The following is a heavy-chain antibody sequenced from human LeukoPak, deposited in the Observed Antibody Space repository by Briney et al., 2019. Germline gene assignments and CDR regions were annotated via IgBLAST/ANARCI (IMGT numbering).Heavy chain of an antibody. CDR1: GGSISSGSYY. Sequence: SQTLSLTCTVSGGSISSGSYYWSWLRQPAGKGLEWIGRIYTSGSTNYNPSLKSRVTISVDTSKNQFSLKLSSVTAADTAVYYCARDARGYGGRWFDPWGQGTLVTVSS. J-gene: IGHJ5*02. CDR3: ARDARGYGGRWFDP. CDR2: IYTSGST. D-gene: IGHD3-22*01. V-gene: IGHV4-61*02.